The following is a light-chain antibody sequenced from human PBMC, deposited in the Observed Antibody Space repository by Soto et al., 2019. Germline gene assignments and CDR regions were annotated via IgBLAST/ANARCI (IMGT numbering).Light chain of an antibody. CDR1: SSDVGNYNF. Sequence: QSALTQPASVSGSPGQSITISCTGTSSDVGNYNFVSWYQHHPGKAPKLMIYEGSKRPSGVSNRFSGSKSGNTASLTISGLQAEDEADYYCCSYAGSSTYVFGTGTKVTVL. CDR2: EGS. V-gene: IGLV2-23*01. CDR3: CSYAGSSTYV. J-gene: IGLJ1*01.